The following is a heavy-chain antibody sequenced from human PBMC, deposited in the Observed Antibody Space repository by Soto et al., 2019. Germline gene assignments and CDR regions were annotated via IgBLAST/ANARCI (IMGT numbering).Heavy chain of an antibody. D-gene: IGHD3-22*01. V-gene: IGHV3-33*01. Sequence: QVQLVESGGGVVQPGRSLRLSCAASGFTFSSYGMHWVRQAPGKGLEWVAVIWYDGSNKYYADSVKGRFTISRDNSKNTLYLQMNSLRAEDTAVYYCATEYYYDSSGYYGDYYYYGMDVW. CDR1: GFTFSSYG. CDR2: IWYDGSNK. CDR3: ATEYYYDSSGYYGDYYYYGMDV. J-gene: IGHJ6*01.